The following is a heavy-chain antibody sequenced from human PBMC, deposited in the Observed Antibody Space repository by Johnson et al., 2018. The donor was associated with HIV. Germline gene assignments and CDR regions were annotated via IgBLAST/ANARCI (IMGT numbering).Heavy chain of an antibody. J-gene: IGHJ3*02. CDR1: GFTFKNSV. V-gene: IGHV3-30*01. D-gene: IGHD1-26*01. CDR3: AKERRAPRAFDI. Sequence: QEQLVESGGGVVQPGESLRLACAASGFTFKNSVMHWVRQAPGKGLEWVAVMSYDGSFQDYADSVRGRFTISRDNSRSTLYLQMNSLRPEDTAVYYCAKERRAPRAFDIWGQGTMVTVSS. CDR2: MSYDGSFQ.